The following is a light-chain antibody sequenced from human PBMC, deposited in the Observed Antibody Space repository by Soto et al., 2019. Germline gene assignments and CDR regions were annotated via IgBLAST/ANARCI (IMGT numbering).Light chain of an antibody. J-gene: IGLJ3*02. CDR1: SSDVGAYNY. CDR2: EVS. Sequence: QSALTQPASVSGSPGQSITISCTGTSSDVGAYNYVSWYQQHPGKAPKPMIYEVSNRPSGVSNRFSGSKSGNTASLTISGLQAEDEGDYYCSSYTSGSTWVFGGGTKLTVL. V-gene: IGLV2-14*01. CDR3: SSYTSGSTWV.